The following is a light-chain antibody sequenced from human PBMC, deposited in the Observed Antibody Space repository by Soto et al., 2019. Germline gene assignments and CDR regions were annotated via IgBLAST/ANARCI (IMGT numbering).Light chain of an antibody. CDR1: SSDIGAYYF. J-gene: IGLJ2*01. CDR3: SSYTSSSTVV. Sequence: QSALTQPASVSASRGQSIIISCTGSSSDIGAYYFVSWYQQHPGKAPKLIISDVSNRPSGVSDRFSGSKSGDTASLTISGLQTEDEANYYCSSYTSSSTVVFGGGTKLTVL. V-gene: IGLV2-14*03. CDR2: DVS.